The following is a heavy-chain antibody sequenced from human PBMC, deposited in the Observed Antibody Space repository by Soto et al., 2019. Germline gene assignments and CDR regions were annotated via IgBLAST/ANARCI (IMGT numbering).Heavy chain of an antibody. D-gene: IGHD1-7*01. V-gene: IGHV4-30-4*01. CDR1: GGSISSGDYY. CDR3: ARDLGGTEGSHFDY. J-gene: IGHJ4*02. CDR2: IYYSGST. Sequence: SETLSLTCTVSGGSISSGDYYWSWIRQPPGKGLEWIGYIYYSGSTYYNPSLKSRVTISVDTSKNQFSLKLSSVTAADTAVYYCARDLGGTEGSHFDYWGQGTLVTVSS.